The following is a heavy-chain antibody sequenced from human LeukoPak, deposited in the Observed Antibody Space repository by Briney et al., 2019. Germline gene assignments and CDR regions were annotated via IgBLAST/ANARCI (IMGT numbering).Heavy chain of an antibody. CDR1: GGSISSYY. V-gene: IGHV4-59*01. CDR2: IYYSGTT. D-gene: IGHD6-13*01. Sequence: SETLSLTCTVSGGSISSYYWSWIRQPPGKGLVWIGYIYYSGTTNYNPSLKSRVTISADTSKNQFSLKLSSATAADTAVYYCARGVYIAAAQYGYWGQGTLVTVSS. J-gene: IGHJ4*02. CDR3: ARGVYIAAAQYGY.